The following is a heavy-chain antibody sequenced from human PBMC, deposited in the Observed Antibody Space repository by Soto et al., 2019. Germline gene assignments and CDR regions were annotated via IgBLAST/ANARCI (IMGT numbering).Heavy chain of an antibody. CDR1: GGSFSAYY. V-gene: IGHV4-34*01. CDR3: ARTDRAIFYGMDV. Sequence: QVQLQQWGAGLLKPSETLSLTCAVYGGSFSAYYWSWIRQPPGKGLEWIGEIDHSGSTNYNPSLESRVTISVDTSKNQCSLKVSSVTAAYTAVYHCARTDRAIFYGMDVWGQGTTVTVSS. J-gene: IGHJ6*02. D-gene: IGHD2-21*01. CDR2: IDHSGST.